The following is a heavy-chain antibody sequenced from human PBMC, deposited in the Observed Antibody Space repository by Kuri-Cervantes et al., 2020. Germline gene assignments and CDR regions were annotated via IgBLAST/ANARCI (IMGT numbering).Heavy chain of an antibody. V-gene: IGHV3-30*18. J-gene: IGHJ4*02. D-gene: IGHD3-3*01. CDR2: ISYDGSNK. CDR1: GFTFSSYG. Sequence: LSLTCAASGFTFSSYGMHWVRQAPGKGLEWVAVISYDGSNKYYADSVKGRFTISRDNSKNTLYLQMNSLRAEDTAVYYCAKVGSGYYRFDYWGQGTLVTVSS. CDR3: AKVGSGYYRFDY.